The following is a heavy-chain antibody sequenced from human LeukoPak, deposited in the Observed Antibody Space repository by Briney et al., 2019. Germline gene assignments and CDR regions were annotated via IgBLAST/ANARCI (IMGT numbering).Heavy chain of an antibody. J-gene: IGHJ4*02. CDR2: ISGSGGST. Sequence: PGGSLRLPCAASGFTFSSYAMSWVRQAPGKGLEWVSAISGSGGSTYYADSVKGRFTISRDNSKNTLYLQMNSLRAEDTAVYYCAKKVPGYGSSWYDYWGQGTLVTVSS. CDR3: AKKVPGYGSSWYDY. V-gene: IGHV3-23*01. CDR1: GFTFSSYA. D-gene: IGHD6-13*01.